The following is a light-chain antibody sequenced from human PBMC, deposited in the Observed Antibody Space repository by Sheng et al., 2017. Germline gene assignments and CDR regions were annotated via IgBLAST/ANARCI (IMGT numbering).Light chain of an antibody. J-gene: IGKJ4*01. Sequence: DIQMTQSPSSLSASVGDRVTITCQASQDISNYLNWYQQKPGKAPKLLIYDASNLEAGVPSRFSGSGSGTDFTLTISSLQPDDLATYYCQHYNIFPLTFGGGTKVEIK. CDR2: DAS. CDR3: QHYNIFPLT. CDR1: QDISNY. V-gene: IGKV1-33*01.